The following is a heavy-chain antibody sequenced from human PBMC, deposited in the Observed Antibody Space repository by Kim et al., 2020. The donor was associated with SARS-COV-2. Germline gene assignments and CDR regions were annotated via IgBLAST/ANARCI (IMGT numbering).Heavy chain of an antibody. V-gene: IGHV3-23*01. CDR1: GFTFSNYD. CDR3: TKPFGMDV. J-gene: IGHJ6*02. CDR2: ISGGGGST. Sequence: GGSLRLSCAVSGFTFSNYDMSWVRQAPGKGLEWVSAISGGGGSTSYADSVKVRFTISRDNSKNTLYLQMNSLRAEDTAVYYCTKPFGMDVWGQGTTVNVSS.